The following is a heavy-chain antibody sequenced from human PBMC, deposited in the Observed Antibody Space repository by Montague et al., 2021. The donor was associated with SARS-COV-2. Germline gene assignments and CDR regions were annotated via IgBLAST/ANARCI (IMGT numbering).Heavy chain of an antibody. D-gene: IGHD3-10*01. V-gene: IGHV4-39*07. Sequence: SETLSLTCTVSGGSITSSLYYWGWIRQPPGKGLEWIGTIHYSETTSYTLSLKSRVTISVDTSKDQFSLTLSSVTAADTAIYYCVTRPPDGTGPFDYWGQGIRATVSS. CDR2: IHYSETT. J-gene: IGHJ4*02. CDR3: VTRPPDGTGPFDY. CDR1: GGSITSSLYY.